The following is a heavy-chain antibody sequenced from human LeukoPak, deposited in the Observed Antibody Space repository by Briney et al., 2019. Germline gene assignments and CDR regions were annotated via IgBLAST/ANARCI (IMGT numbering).Heavy chain of an antibody. J-gene: IGHJ4*02. Sequence: PSETLSLTCAVYGGSFSGYYWSWNRQPPGKGLEWIGEINHSGSTNYNPSLKSRVTISVDTSKNQFSLKLSSVTAADTAVYYCARGEGYGSGSYQKYYFDYWGQGTLVTVSS. CDR1: GGSFSGYY. CDR2: INHSGST. CDR3: ARGEGYGSGSYQKYYFDY. V-gene: IGHV4-34*01. D-gene: IGHD3-10*01.